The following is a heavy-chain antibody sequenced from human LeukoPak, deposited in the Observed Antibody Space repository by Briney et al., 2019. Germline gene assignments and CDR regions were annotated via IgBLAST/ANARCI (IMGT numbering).Heavy chain of an antibody. J-gene: IGHJ5*02. CDR1: GGSVSSGSYY. D-gene: IGHD3/OR15-3a*01. CDR2: IYYSGST. CDR3: ARDGDWSQRWFDP. Sequence: SETLSLTCTVSGGSVSSGSYYWSRIRQPPGKGLEWIGYIYYSGSTNYNPSLKSRVTISVDTSKNQFSLKLSSVTAADTAVYYCARDGDWSQRWFDPWGQGTLVTVSS. V-gene: IGHV4-61*01.